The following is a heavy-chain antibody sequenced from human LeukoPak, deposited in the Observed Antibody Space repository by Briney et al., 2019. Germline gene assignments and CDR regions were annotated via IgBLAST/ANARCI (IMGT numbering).Heavy chain of an antibody. V-gene: IGHV1-69*04. CDR3: ASPITYDSSGYYSC. CDR1: GGTFSGYA. J-gene: IGHJ4*02. CDR2: IIPILGIA. Sequence: SVKVSCKASGGTFSGYAISWVRQAPGQGLEWMGRIIPILGIANYAQEFQGRVTITADKSTSTAYMELSSLRSEDTAVYYCASPITYDSSGYYSCWGQGTLVTVSS. D-gene: IGHD3-22*01.